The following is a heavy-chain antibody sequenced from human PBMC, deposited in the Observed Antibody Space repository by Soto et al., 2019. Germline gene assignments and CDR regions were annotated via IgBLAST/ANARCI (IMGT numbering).Heavy chain of an antibody. CDR3: AQSITGTWHWFDP. D-gene: IGHD1-20*01. Sequence: PSETLSLTCTVSGGSISSYYWSWIRQPPGKGLEWIGYIYYSGSTNYNPSLKSRVTISVDTSKNQFSLKLSSVTAADTAVYYCAQSITGTWHWFDPWGQGTLVTVSS. J-gene: IGHJ5*02. V-gene: IGHV4-59*01. CDR2: IYYSGST. CDR1: GGSISSYY.